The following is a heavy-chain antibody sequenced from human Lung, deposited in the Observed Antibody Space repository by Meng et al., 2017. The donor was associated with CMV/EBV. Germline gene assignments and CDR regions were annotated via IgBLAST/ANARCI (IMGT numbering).Heavy chain of an antibody. V-gene: IGHV3-74*01. CDR2: INEDGTTT. CDR3: AKEIDPAVAGNQGYFDY. J-gene: IGHJ4*02. D-gene: IGHD6-19*01. CDR1: GFTFSSFW. Sequence: GESLKISCAASGFTFSSFWVHWVRQVPGKGLVWVSRINEDGTTTNYADSVKGRFTISRDNARNTVYLQMNSLRAEDTAVYFCAKEIDPAVAGNQGYFDYWGQGAPVTVSS.